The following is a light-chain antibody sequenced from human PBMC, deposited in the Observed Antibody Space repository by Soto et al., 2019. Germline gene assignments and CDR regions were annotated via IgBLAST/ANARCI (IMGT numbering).Light chain of an antibody. V-gene: IGKV3-15*01. J-gene: IGKJ4*01. CDR3: QQYNNSPLT. Sequence: EIVMTQSPATLSLSPGERATLSCRASQSISSNLAWYQQKPGQAPRLLIYGPSTRATGIPARFSGSGSGTEFTLTISSLQSEDFAVYYCQQYNNSPLTFGAGTKVEIK. CDR2: GPS. CDR1: QSISSN.